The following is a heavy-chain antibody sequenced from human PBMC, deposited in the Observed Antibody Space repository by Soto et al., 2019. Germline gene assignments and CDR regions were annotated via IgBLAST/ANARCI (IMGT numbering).Heavy chain of an antibody. D-gene: IGHD6-19*01. CDR2: ISYDGSLI. CDR3: AKEHTRHNRGWVFDF. V-gene: IGHV3-30*18. Sequence: QVQLVESGGGVVQPGGSLRLSCAASGFTFSSDGIQWVRQAPGKGLEWVAVISYDGSLIYYADSVKGRFTTSRDNSKNTLYLQMNSLRVEDTAVYYCAKEHTRHNRGWVFDFWGQGALVTVSP. CDR1: GFTFSSDG. J-gene: IGHJ4*02.